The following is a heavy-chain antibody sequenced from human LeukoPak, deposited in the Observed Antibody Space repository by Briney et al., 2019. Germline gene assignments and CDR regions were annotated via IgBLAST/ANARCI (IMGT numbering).Heavy chain of an antibody. CDR1: GGSFSGYY. Sequence: SETLSLTCAVYGGSFSGYYWSWIRQPPGKGLEWIGEINHSGSTNYNPSLKSRVTISVDTSKNQFSLKLSSVTAADTAVYYCARARGLLKLINCSGGSCFRHYFDYWGQGTLVTVSS. J-gene: IGHJ4*02. V-gene: IGHV4-34*01. CDR3: ARARGLLKLINCSGGSCFRHYFDY. D-gene: IGHD2-15*01. CDR2: INHSGST.